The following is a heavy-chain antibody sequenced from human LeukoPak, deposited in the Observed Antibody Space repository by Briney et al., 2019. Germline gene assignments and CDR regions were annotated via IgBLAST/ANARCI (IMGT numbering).Heavy chain of an antibody. CDR3: AKGFDGFDI. CDR2: MYYRGST. J-gene: IGHJ3*02. CDR1: GGSISSRSYY. Sequence: SETLSLTCSVSGGSISSRSYYWGWIRQPPGKGLEWIGSMYYRGSTYYNPSLKSRITISVDTSKNQFSLKLNSVTAADTAVYYCAKGFDGFDIWGQGTTVTVSS. V-gene: IGHV4-39*07.